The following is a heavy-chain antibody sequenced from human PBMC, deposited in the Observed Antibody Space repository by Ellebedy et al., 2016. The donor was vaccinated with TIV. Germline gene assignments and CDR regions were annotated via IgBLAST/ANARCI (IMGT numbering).Heavy chain of an antibody. CDR3: AREAIKYCSGGSCSRLPYYFDY. Sequence: GESLKISCAASGFTFSDYYMSWIRQAPGKGLEWVSVIYSGGSTYYADSVKGRFTISRDNSKNTLYLQMNSLRAEDTAVYYCAREAIKYCSGGSCSRLPYYFDYWGQGTLVTVSS. CDR1: GFTFSDYY. J-gene: IGHJ4*02. CDR2: IYSGGST. V-gene: IGHV3-66*01. D-gene: IGHD2-15*01.